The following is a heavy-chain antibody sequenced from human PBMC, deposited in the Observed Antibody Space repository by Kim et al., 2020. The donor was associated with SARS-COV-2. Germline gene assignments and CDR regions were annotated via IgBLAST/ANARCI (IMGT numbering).Heavy chain of an antibody. V-gene: IGHV3-30*18. CDR2: ISYDGSNK. Sequence: GGSLRLSCAASGFTFSSYGMHWVRQAPGKGLEWVAVISYDGSNKYYADSVKGRFTISRDNSKNTLYLQMNSLRAEDTAVYYCAKDLDHKVVAAADFDYWGQGTLVTVSS. J-gene: IGHJ4*02. CDR1: GFTFSSYG. D-gene: IGHD2-15*01. CDR3: AKDLDHKVVAAADFDY.